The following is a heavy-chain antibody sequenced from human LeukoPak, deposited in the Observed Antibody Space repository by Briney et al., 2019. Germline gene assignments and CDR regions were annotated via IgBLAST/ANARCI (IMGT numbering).Heavy chain of an antibody. CDR3: ARDLESSGSYSY. J-gene: IGHJ4*02. CDR2: ISSSSSYI. CDR1: GFTFSSYS. D-gene: IGHD1-26*01. Sequence: GGSLRLSCAASGFTFSSYSMNWVRQAPGKGLEWVSSISSSSSYIYYADSVKGRFTISRDNAKNSLYLQMNSLRAEDTAVYYCARDLESSGSYSYWGQGTLVTVSS. V-gene: IGHV3-21*01.